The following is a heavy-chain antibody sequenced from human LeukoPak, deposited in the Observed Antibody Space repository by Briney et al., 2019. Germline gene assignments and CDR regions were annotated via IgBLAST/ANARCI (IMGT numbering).Heavy chain of an antibody. CDR3: ARRGHPDAFDI. CDR1: GGSISSSNW. V-gene: IGHV4-4*02. CDR2: IYHSGST. J-gene: IGHJ3*02. Sequence: SGTLSLTCAVSGGSISSSNWWSWVRQPPGKGLEWIGEIYHSGSTNYNPSLKSRVTISVDTSKNQFSLKLSSVTAADTAVYYCARRGHPDAFDIWGQGTMVTVSS.